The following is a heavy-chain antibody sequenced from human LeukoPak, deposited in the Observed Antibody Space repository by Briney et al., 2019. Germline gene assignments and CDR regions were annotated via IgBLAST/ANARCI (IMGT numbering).Heavy chain of an antibody. Sequence: ASVKVSCKASGYTFTGYYMHWVRQAPGQGLEWMGWINPNSCGTNYAQKFQGRVTMTRDTSISTAYMELSRLRSDDTAVYYCARAPSIAVAVYFDYWGQGTLVTVSS. CDR1: GYTFTGYY. J-gene: IGHJ4*02. CDR2: INPNSCGT. CDR3: ARAPSIAVAVYFDY. D-gene: IGHD6-19*01. V-gene: IGHV1-2*02.